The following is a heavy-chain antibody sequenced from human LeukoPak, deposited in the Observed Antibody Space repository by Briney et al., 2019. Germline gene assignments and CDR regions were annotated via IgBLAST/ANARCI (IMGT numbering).Heavy chain of an antibody. V-gene: IGHV4-4*07. Sequence: SSETLSLTCTVSGGSISSYYWSWIRQPAGKGLEWIGRIYTSGSTNYNPSLKSRVTISVDTSKNQFSLKLSSVTAADTAVYYCARGPYDSSGYYSRRRLYYFDYWGQGTLVTVSS. D-gene: IGHD3-22*01. CDR3: ARGPYDSSGYYSRRRLYYFDY. CDR1: GGSISSYY. CDR2: IYTSGST. J-gene: IGHJ4*02.